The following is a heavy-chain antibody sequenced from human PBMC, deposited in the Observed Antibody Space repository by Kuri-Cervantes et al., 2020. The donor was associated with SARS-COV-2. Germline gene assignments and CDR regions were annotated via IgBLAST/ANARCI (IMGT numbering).Heavy chain of an antibody. D-gene: IGHD1-1*01. J-gene: IGHJ5*02. CDR3: AHSPETYNSMWEPSKDWFDP. V-gene: IGHV2-5*01. Sequence: LRLSCTVSGGSISSISYYWGWIRQPPGKALEWLALIYWNDDKRYSPSLKSRLTITKDTSKNQVVLTMTNMDPVDTATYYCAHSPETYNSMWEPSKDWFDPWGQGTLVTVSS. CDR1: GGSISSISYY. CDR2: IYWNDDK.